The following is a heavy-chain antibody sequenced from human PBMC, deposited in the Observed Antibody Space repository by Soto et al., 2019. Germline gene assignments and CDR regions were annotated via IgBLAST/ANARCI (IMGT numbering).Heavy chain of an antibody. D-gene: IGHD6-19*01. CDR3: ARVSGWYRQVGYFDY. V-gene: IGHV1-46*01. Sequence: EASVKVSCKASGYTFTSYYMHWVRQAPGQGLEWMGIINPSGGSTSYAQKFQGRVTMTRDTSTSTVYMELSSLRSEDTAVYYCARVSGWYRQVGYFDYWGQGTLVTVSS. CDR1: GYTFTSYY. J-gene: IGHJ4*02. CDR2: INPSGGST.